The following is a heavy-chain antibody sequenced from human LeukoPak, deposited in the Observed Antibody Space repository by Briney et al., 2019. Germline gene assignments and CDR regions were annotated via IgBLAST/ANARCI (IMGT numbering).Heavy chain of an antibody. J-gene: IGHJ4*02. Sequence: PSETLSLTCTVSGGSISSYFWSWMRQPPGKELGWIAYIHSSGSTTNYNPPLKSRITISVDTSKNQLSLNLSSVTAADTAVYFCARHMNSGTYPLDIWGQGTLVTVSS. D-gene: IGHD1-26*01. V-gene: IGHV4-59*08. CDR1: GGSISSYF. CDR2: IHSSGSTT. CDR3: ARHMNSGTYPLDI.